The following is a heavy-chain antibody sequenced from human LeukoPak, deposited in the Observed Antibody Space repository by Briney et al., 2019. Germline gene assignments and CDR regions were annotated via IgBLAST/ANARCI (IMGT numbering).Heavy chain of an antibody. J-gene: IGHJ4*02. CDR1: GGSISSYY. CDR3: ARRPNYYDSSGYSYYFDY. V-gene: IGHV4-59*08. CDR2: IYHSGST. Sequence: SETLSLTCTVSGGSISSYYWSWIRQPPGKGLEWIGYIYHSGSTNYNPSLKSRVTISVDTSKNQFSLKLSSVTAADTAVYYCARRPNYYDSSGYSYYFDYWGQGTLVTVSS. D-gene: IGHD3-22*01.